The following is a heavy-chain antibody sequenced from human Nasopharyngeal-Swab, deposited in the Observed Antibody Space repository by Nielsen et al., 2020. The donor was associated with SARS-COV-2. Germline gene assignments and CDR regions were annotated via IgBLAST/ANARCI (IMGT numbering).Heavy chain of an antibody. D-gene: IGHD2-2*01. J-gene: IGHJ5*02. CDR1: GYSFTSYW. Sequence: GESLKISCKGSGYSFTSYWIGWVRQMPGKGLEWMGIIYPGDSDTRYSPSLQGQVTISADKSISTAYLQWSSLKASDTAMYYCASLPNPYQGWFDPWGQGTLVTVSS. V-gene: IGHV5-51*01. CDR3: ASLPNPYQGWFDP. CDR2: IYPGDSDT.